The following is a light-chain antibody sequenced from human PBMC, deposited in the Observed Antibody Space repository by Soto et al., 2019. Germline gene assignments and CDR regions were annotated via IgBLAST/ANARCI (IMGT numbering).Light chain of an antibody. V-gene: IGKV3-11*01. CDR2: DVS. CDR1: QSVSSY. Sequence: EVILTQSPGTLSLSPGDRATLSCRASQSVSSYLAWYQQKPGQAPRLLIYDVSNRAIGIPARFSGSGSGTDFTLTISSLEPEDFAVYFCQQRSEWPLCTFGQGKKLEI. CDR3: QQRSEWPLCT. J-gene: IGKJ2*02.